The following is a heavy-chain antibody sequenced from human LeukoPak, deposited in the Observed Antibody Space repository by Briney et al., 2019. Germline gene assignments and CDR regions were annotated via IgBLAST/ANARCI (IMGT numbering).Heavy chain of an antibody. CDR1: GFTFSSYG. Sequence: PGGSLRLSCAASGFTFSSYGMSWVRQAPGKGLEWVSYISSSGSTIYYADSVKGRFTISRDNAKNSLYLQMNSLRAEDTAVYYCARVSRFGELFFDYWGQGTLVTVSS. J-gene: IGHJ4*02. CDR2: ISSSGSTI. V-gene: IGHV3-48*04. D-gene: IGHD3-10*01. CDR3: ARVSRFGELFFDY.